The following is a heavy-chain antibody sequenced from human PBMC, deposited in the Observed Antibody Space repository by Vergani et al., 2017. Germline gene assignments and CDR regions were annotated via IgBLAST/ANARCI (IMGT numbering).Heavy chain of an antibody. J-gene: IGHJ4*02. D-gene: IGHD3-10*01. V-gene: IGHV3-49*04. CDR3: ARAVWYGSGSYADY. CDR2: IWSKPYGGTT. CDR1: GFTLGDYA. Sequence: EVHLVESGGGLVQPGRSLRLSCSGSGFTLGDYAMTWVRQAPGKGLEWVAFIWSKPYGGTTEYAASVKGRFTISRDDSKSIAYLQMSSLKAEDTAVYYCARAVWYGSGSYADYWGQGTLVTVSS.